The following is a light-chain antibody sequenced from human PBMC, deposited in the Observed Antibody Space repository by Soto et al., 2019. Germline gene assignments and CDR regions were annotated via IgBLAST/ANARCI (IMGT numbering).Light chain of an antibody. Sequence: DIPMTQSPSSVSASVGDRVTITFRASQGMSSWLAWYQQKPGKAPKLLIYAASSLQNGVPSRFSGSGSGTEFTLTRSSRQPEDFATYSGQQANSFPLTFGQGTRLDIK. CDR1: QGMSSW. CDR3: QQANSFPLT. CDR2: AAS. V-gene: IGKV1-12*01. J-gene: IGKJ5*01.